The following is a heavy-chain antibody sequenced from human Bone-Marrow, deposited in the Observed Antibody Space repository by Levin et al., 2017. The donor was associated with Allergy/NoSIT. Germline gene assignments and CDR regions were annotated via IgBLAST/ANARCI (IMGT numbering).Heavy chain of an antibody. J-gene: IGHJ4*02. D-gene: IGHD3-3*01. CDR3: ARGFGSTSFGVAPSFDY. Sequence: SETLSLTCTVSGGPISSGAYYWSWIRQHPGKGLEWIGYIHDSGSTYYNPSLKSRVTISVDTSKNQFSLTLSSVTAADTAVYYCARGFGSTSFGVAPSFDYWGQGTLVTVSS. CDR2: IHDSGST. CDR1: GGPISSGAYY. V-gene: IGHV4-31*03.